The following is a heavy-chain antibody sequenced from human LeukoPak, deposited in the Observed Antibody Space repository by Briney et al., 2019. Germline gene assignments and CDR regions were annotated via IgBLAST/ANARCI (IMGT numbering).Heavy chain of an antibody. CDR1: GGSISDSSYY. CDR2: IYYSGST. Sequence: SETLSLTCIVSGGSISDSSYYWGWIRQPPGKGLEWIGSIYYSGSTYYNPSLKSRVTISVDTSKNQFSLKLSSVTAADTAVYYCARDGPAGGYGIDYWGQGTLVTVSS. V-gene: IGHV4-39*07. CDR3: ARDGPAGGYGIDY. D-gene: IGHD5-12*01. J-gene: IGHJ4*02.